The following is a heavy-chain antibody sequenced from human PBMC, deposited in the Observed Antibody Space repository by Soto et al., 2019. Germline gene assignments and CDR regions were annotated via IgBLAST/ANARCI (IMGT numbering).Heavy chain of an antibody. D-gene: IGHD4-17*01. J-gene: IGHJ4*02. CDR2: ISWDGGST. CDR3: AKDMGYGGNDLGY. CDR1: GFTFDDYT. Sequence: EVQLVESGGVVVQPGGSLRLSCAASGFTFDDYTMHWVRQAPGKGLEWVSLISWDGGSTYYADSVKGRFTISRDNSKNSLYLQMNSLRTEDTALYYCAKDMGYGGNDLGYWGQGTLVTVSS. V-gene: IGHV3-43*01.